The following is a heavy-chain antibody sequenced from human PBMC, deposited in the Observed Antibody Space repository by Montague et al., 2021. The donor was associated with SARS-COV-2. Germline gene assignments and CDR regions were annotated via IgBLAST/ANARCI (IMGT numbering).Heavy chain of an antibody. J-gene: IGHJ5*02. V-gene: IGHV3-23*01. Sequence: SLRLSCAASGFSFIGYSMSWVRQTPGKGLELVSALRGSDGATIYADSVNGRFTISRDNSKNTLFLQMISLRAEDTALYYCAKGAFSYDINIMDAWGQGTLVTVSS. CDR1: GFSFIGYS. D-gene: IGHD3-22*01. CDR2: LRGSDGAT. CDR3: AKGAFSYDINIMDA.